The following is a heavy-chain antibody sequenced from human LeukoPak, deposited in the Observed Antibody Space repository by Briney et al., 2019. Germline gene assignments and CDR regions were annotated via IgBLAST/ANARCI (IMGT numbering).Heavy chain of an antibody. CDR3: AKGHGVVPADDAFDI. CDR2: ISYDGSNK. Sequence: GRSLRLSCAASGFTFSSYGMHWVRQAPGKGLEWVAVISYDGSNKYYADSVKGRFTISRDNSKNTLYLQMNSLRAEDTAVYYCAKGHGVVPADDAFDIWGQGTMVTVSS. D-gene: IGHD2-2*01. V-gene: IGHV3-30*18. CDR1: GFTFSSYG. J-gene: IGHJ3*02.